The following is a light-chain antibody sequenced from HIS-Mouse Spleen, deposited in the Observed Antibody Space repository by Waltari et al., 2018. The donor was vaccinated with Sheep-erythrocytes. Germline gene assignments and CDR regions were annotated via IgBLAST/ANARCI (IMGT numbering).Light chain of an antibody. Sequence: DIQMTQSPSSLSASVGDRVTITCRASQSISSYLNWYQQKPGKAPKLLIYAASSLQSGVPSRFSGSGSWTDFTLTISSLQPEEFATYYCQQSYSTPYTFGQGTKLEIK. CDR1: QSISSY. CDR2: AAS. J-gene: IGKJ2*01. V-gene: IGKV1-39*01. CDR3: QQSYSTPYT.